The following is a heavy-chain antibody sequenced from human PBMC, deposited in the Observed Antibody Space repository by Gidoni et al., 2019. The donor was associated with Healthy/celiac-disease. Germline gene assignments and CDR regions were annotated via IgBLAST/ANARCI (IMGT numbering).Heavy chain of an antibody. V-gene: IGHV3-48*03. CDR1: GFTFSSYE. CDR2: ISSSGSTI. Sequence: EVQLVESGGGLVQPGGSLRLACAAPGFTFSSYEMNWVRQAPGKGLEWVSYISSSGSTIYYADSVKGRFTISRDNAKNSLYLQMNSLRAEDTAVYYCASDYYDSSGYFRLVWGQGTLVTVSS. J-gene: IGHJ4*02. CDR3: ASDYYDSSGYFRLV. D-gene: IGHD3-22*01.